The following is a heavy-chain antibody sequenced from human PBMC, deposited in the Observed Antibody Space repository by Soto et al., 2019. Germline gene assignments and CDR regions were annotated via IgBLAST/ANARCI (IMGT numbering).Heavy chain of an antibody. D-gene: IGHD6-6*01. V-gene: IGHV3-23*01. J-gene: IGHJ4*02. Sequence: EVQLLESGVGLVQPGGSLRLSCAASGFTFSSYAMSWVRQAPGKGLEWVSAISGSGGSTYYADSVKGRFTISRDNSKNTLYLQMNSLRAEDTAVYYCAKDRDSSSRFDYWGQGTLVTVSS. CDR2: ISGSGGST. CDR3: AKDRDSSSRFDY. CDR1: GFTFSSYA.